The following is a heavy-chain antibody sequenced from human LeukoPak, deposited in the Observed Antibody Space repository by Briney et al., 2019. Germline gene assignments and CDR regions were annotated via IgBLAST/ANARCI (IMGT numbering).Heavy chain of an antibody. V-gene: IGHV4-39*01. Sequence: SGTLSLTCAVSGGSISSSSYYWGWIRQPPGKGLEWIGSIYYSGSTYYNPSRKSRVTISVDTSKNQFSLKLSSVTAADTAVYYCARRRPNYYDSSGYSYYYYYGMDVWGQGTTVTVSS. CDR2: IYYSGST. D-gene: IGHD3-22*01. CDR3: ARRRPNYYDSSGYSYYYYYGMDV. J-gene: IGHJ6*01. CDR1: GGSISSSSYY.